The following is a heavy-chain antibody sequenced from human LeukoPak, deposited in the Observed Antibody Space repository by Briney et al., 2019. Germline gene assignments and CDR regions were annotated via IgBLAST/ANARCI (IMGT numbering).Heavy chain of an antibody. V-gene: IGHV4-38-2*01. CDR2: IFRGGST. CDR1: GYSISIAYY. J-gene: IGHJ4*02. Sequence: PSETLSLTCAVSGYSISIAYYWGWIRQPPGKGLEWIGRIFRGGSTSYNPSLKSRLTMSMETSKNQFSLQLTSVTAADTAVYYCARYDSRGSGSTQLEYWGQGILVTISS. CDR3: ARYDSRGSGSTQLEY. D-gene: IGHD3-3*01.